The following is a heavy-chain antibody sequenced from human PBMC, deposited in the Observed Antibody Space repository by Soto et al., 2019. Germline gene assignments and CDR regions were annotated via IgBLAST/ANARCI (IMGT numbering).Heavy chain of an antibody. J-gene: IGHJ4*02. D-gene: IGHD2-21*01. Sequence: PSETLSLTCIVSGASFSDANYYWVWIRQPPGEGLEWIGSFYYDGRTYYNASLKSRVTISVDTSKNHFSLMLTSVTAADTAVYYCARRSHIVVDPTWGQGTLVTV. V-gene: IGHV4-39*02. CDR3: ARRSHIVVDPT. CDR2: FYYDGRT. CDR1: GASFSDANYY.